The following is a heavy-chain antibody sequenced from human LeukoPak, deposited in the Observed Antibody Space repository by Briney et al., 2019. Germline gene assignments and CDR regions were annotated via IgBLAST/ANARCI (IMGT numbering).Heavy chain of an antibody. CDR3: ARETYYYGSGSLYYYYYYYMDV. J-gene: IGHJ6*03. Sequence: GGSLRLSCAASSFIFSNYWVSWVRQAPGKGLQWVANIKQDGSETYYVDSVKGRFTISRDNAKNSLYLQMNSLRAEDTAVYYCARETYYYGSGSLYYYYYYYMDVWGKGTTVTVSS. V-gene: IGHV3-7*01. CDR1: SFIFSNYW. D-gene: IGHD3-10*01. CDR2: IKQDGSET.